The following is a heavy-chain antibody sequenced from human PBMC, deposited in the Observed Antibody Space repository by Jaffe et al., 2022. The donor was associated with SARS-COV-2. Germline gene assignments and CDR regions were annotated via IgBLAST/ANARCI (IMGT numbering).Heavy chain of an antibody. D-gene: IGHD1-26*01. CDR2: ISQNGETT. J-gene: IGHJ4*02. CDR3: VKDRSGTWSFDY. V-gene: IGHV3-64D*09. CDR1: GFTFNNYF. Sequence: EVQLVESGGGLVQPGGSLRLSCSASGFTFNNYFMHWVRQAPGKGPEYISTISQNGETTFYADSVKGRFTIFRDNSKNSLYLQVSSLRIEDTAVYYCVKDRSGTWSFDYWGQGTLVTVSS.